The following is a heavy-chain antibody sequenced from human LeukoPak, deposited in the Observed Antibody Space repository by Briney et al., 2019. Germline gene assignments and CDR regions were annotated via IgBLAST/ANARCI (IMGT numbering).Heavy chain of an antibody. V-gene: IGHV3-48*02. D-gene: IGHD4-17*01. CDR2: ISSSSTTI. CDR3: ARDGTVTQGWSGYAFDI. J-gene: IGHJ3*02. CDR1: GFTFSGYS. Sequence: HSGGCLRLSFSPSGFTFSGYSMNWVRQAPGKGLEWASYISSSSTTIYYADSVKGLFTISRYNPKNTMYLQINSLRDEDTDAYICARDGTVTQGWSGYAFDIWGQGTMVTVSS.